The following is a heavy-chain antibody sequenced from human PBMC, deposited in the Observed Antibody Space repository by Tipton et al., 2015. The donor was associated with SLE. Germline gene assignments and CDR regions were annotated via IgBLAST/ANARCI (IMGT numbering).Heavy chain of an antibody. V-gene: IGHV1-69*01. J-gene: IGHJ4*02. CDR2: IIPIFGTA. CDR1: GGTFSSYA. Sequence: QVQLVQSGPEVKKTGSSVKVSCKASGGTFSSYAISWVRQAPGQGLEWMGGIIPIFGTANYAQKFQGRVTITADESTSTAYMELSSLRSEDTAVYYCASSLKSGYYYPADYWGQGTLVTVSS. CDR3: ASSLKSGYYYPADY. D-gene: IGHD3-22*01.